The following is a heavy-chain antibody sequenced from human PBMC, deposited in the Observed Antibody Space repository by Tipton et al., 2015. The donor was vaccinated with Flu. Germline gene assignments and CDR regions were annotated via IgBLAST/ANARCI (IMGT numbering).Heavy chain of an antibody. V-gene: IGHV3-30*02. CDR1: GFRFSTNG. CDR2: MDSDGDSE. Sequence: QVQLVQSGGGVVQPGESLRLSCVAAGFRFSTNGLHWVRQAPGKGLEWVAFMDSDGDSEFYADSVKGRFTISRDNSKNTLYLQLNSLRPEDTAVYYRAKVIPEKVSGLDSWGQGTLVTVSA. CDR3: AKVIPEKVSGLDS. D-gene: IGHD5/OR15-5a*01. J-gene: IGHJ4*02.